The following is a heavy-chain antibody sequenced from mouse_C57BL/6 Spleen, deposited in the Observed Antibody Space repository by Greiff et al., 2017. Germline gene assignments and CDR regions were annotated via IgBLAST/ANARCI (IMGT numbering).Heavy chain of an antibody. Sequence: EVQGVESGGGLVKPGGSLKLSCAASGFTFSDYGMHWVRQAPEKGLEWVAYISSGSSTIYYADTVKGRFTISRDNAKNTLFLQLTSLRSEDTAMYYCARPDGYYSYYYAMDYWGQGTSVTVSS. CDR3: ARPDGYYSYYYAMDY. J-gene: IGHJ4*01. CDR2: ISSGSSTI. V-gene: IGHV5-17*01. D-gene: IGHD2-3*01. CDR1: GFTFSDYG.